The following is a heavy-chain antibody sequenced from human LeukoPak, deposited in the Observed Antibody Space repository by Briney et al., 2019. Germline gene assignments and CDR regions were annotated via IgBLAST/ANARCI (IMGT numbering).Heavy chain of an antibody. D-gene: IGHD6-13*01. J-gene: IGHJ4*02. CDR2: ISSSGSTI. Sequence: PGGSLRLSCAASGFTFSSYEMNWVRQAPGKGLEWVSYISSSGSTIYYADSVKGRFTISRDNAKNSLYLHMNSLRAEDTAVYYCAREPTYSSSWYTDCDYWGQGTLVTVSS. CDR3: AREPTYSSSWYTDCDY. V-gene: IGHV3-48*03. CDR1: GFTFSSYE.